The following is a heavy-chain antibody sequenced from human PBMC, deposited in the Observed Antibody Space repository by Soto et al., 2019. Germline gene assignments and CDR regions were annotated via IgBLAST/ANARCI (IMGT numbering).Heavy chain of an antibody. V-gene: IGHV4-59*01. J-gene: IGHJ4*02. D-gene: IGHD3-10*01. CDR2: IYYTGST. CDR1: GDSISTFY. CDR3: ARQRGNYFDY. Sequence: SETLSLTCTVSGDSISTFYWSWIRQPPGKGLEWIGYIYYTGSTNYNPSLKSRVTMSVDTSKKQFSLKLTSVTAADTAVYYCARQRGNYFDYWGQGSLITVSS.